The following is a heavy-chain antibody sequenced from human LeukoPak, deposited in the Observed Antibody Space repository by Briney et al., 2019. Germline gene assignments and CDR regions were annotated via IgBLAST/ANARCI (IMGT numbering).Heavy chain of an antibody. D-gene: IGHD6-13*01. CDR1: GYTFTGYY. CDR3: AREGGGIAAAGTDWFDP. V-gene: IGHV1-2*02. J-gene: IGHJ5*02. Sequence: ASVKVSCKASGYTFTGYYMHWVRQAPGQGLEWMGWINPNSGGTNYAQKFQGRVTMTRDTSISTAYMELSRLRSDDTAVYYCAREGGGIAAAGTDWFDPWGQGTLVTVSS. CDR2: INPNSGGT.